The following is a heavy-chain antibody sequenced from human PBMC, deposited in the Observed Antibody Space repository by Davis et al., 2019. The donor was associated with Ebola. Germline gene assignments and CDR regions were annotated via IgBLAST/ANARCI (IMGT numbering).Heavy chain of an antibody. CDR3: ARGGYCSGGSCYYFDY. CDR1: GYSLASHS. J-gene: IGHJ4*02. V-gene: IGHV1-2*06. CDR2: IHPNFGGK. D-gene: IGHD2-15*01. Sequence: ASVPVSCQASGYSLASHSIHWLRQAPGPGHEWTGRIHPNFGGKIYAQKFQDRVTLTIDKSINTAYMELDRLRSDDTAVYYCARGGYCSGGSCYYFDYWGQGTLVTVSS.